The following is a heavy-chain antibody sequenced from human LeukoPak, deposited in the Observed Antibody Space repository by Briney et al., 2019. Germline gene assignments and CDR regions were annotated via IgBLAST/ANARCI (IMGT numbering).Heavy chain of an antibody. CDR3: ARDPGSSAFDY. CDR1: GFTFTNYW. Sequence: GGSLRLSCAASGFTFTNYWMTWVRQAPGKGLEFVANINQDESVKNYVDSVKGRFTISRDNAENSLHLQMNSLRVEDTAVYYCARDPGSSAFDYWGQETLVTVSS. V-gene: IGHV3-7*01. D-gene: IGHD5/OR15-5a*01. CDR2: INQDESVK. J-gene: IGHJ4*02.